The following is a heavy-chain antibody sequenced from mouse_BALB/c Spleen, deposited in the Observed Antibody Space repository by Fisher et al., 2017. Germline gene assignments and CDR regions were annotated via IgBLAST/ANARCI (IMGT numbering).Heavy chain of an antibody. CDR3: ARDPYYYGSYAMDY. Sequence: ARFTISRDNSQSILYLQMNTLRAEDSATYYCARDPYYYGSYAMDYWGQGTSVTVSS. V-gene: IGHV7-3*02. J-gene: IGHJ4*01. D-gene: IGHD1-1*01.